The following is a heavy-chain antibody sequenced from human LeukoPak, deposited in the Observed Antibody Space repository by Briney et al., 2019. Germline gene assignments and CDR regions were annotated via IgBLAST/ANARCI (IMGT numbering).Heavy chain of an antibody. CDR1: GASISTYY. V-gene: IGHV4-34*01. CDR3: ARTLNYYGSGSYLGY. Sequence: SETLSLTCTVSGASISTYYWSWIRQPPGKGLEWIGEINHSGSTNYNPSLKSRVTISVDTSKNQFSLKLSSVTAADTAVYYCARTLNYYGSGSYLGYWGQGTLVTVSS. CDR2: INHSGST. J-gene: IGHJ4*02. D-gene: IGHD3-10*01.